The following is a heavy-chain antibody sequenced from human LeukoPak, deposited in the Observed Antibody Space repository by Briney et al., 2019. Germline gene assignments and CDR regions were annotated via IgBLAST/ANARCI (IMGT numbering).Heavy chain of an antibody. J-gene: IGHJ5*02. CDR2: ISAYNGNT. V-gene: IGHV1-18*01. CDR1: GYTFTSYG. D-gene: IGHD3-3*01. CDR3: ARVFPRWFDP. Sequence: ASVKVSCKASGYTFTSYGISGVRQAPGQGREWMGWISAYNGNTNYAQKLQGRLTMTTDTSTSTAYMELRSLRSDDTAVYHCARVFPRWFDPWGQGNLVTVSS.